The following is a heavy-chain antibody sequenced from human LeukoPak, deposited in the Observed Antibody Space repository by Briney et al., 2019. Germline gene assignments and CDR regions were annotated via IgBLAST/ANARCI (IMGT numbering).Heavy chain of an antibody. D-gene: IGHD6-6*01. V-gene: IGHV3-64*01. CDR3: ARGPRYSCSSYYFDY. CDR1: GFTFSSYA. CDR2: ISSNGGST. J-gene: IGHJ4*02. Sequence: GGSLRLSCAASGFTFSSYAMHWVRQAPGKGLEYVSAISSNGGSTYYANSVKGRFTISRDNSKNTLYLQMGSLRAEDMAVYYCARGPRYSCSSYYFDYWGQGTLVTVSS.